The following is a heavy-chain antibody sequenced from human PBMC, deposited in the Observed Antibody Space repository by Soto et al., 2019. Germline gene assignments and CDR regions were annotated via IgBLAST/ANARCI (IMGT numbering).Heavy chain of an antibody. J-gene: IGHJ3*02. CDR3: ARVKALKGGGSFNTSVAFDI. CDR1: GGSISSYY. Sequence: SENLSLTCTVSGGSISSYYWSWIRQPPGKGLEWIGDIYYSGSTNYNPSLKSRVTISVDTSKNQFSLKLSSVTAADTAVYYCARVKALKGGGSFNTSVAFDIWGQGTMVTVSS. D-gene: IGHD2-15*01. CDR2: IYYSGST. V-gene: IGHV4-59*01.